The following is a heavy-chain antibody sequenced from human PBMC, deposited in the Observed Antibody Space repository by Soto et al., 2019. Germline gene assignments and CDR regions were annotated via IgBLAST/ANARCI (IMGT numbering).Heavy chain of an antibody. CDR3: AKDGEQQRGGLDY. D-gene: IGHD6-13*01. V-gene: IGHV3-23*01. Sequence: EVQLLESGGGLVQPGGSLRLSCAASGFTISTYAMTWVRQAPGKGLECVSGVTGSGGQIHYADSVKGRFTISRDNSKNTLYLQRNSLRAEDTAVYYCAKDGEQQRGGLDYWGQGTLVTVSS. CDR1: GFTISTYA. J-gene: IGHJ4*02. CDR2: VTGSGGQI.